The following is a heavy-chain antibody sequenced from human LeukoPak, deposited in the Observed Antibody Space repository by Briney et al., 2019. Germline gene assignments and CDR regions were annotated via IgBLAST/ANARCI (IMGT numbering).Heavy chain of an antibody. Sequence: GGSLRLSCAASGFTFSSYGMHWVRQAPGKGLEWVAVIWCDGSNKYYADSVKGRFTISRDNSKNTLYLQMNSLRAEDTAVYYCAKSSQGRLGEPPLLDYWGQGTLVTVSS. J-gene: IGHJ4*02. CDR2: IWCDGSNK. CDR1: GFTFSSYG. D-gene: IGHD3-10*01. V-gene: IGHV3-33*06. CDR3: AKSSQGRLGEPPLLDY.